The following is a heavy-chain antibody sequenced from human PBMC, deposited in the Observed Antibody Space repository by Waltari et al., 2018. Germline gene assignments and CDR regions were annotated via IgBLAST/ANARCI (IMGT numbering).Heavy chain of an antibody. CDR3: ARVRGYYSGYFDY. V-gene: IGHV4-34*01. D-gene: IGHD3-22*01. Sequence: QVQLQQWGAGLLKPSETLSPNCAVYDGAFSGYYWSWIRQPPGKGLEWIGEINHSGSTNYNPSLKSRVTISVDTSKNQFSLKLSSVTAADTAVYYCARVRGYYSGYFDYWGQGTLFTVAS. CDR1: DGAFSGYY. CDR2: INHSGST. J-gene: IGHJ4*02.